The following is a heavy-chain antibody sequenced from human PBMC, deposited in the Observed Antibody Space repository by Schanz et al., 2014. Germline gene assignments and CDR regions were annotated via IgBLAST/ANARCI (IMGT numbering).Heavy chain of an antibody. J-gene: IGHJ4*02. CDR1: GFTFSSYG. V-gene: IGHV3-NL1*01. CDR3: AKIERNED. Sequence: QVQLVESGGGVVQPGRSLRLSCAASGFTFSSYGMHWVRQAPGKGLEWVARINSVGSNTDYADSVTGRFTISRDNAKNTLYLQMNSLRAEDTAVYFCAKIERNEDWGQGTLVTVSS. D-gene: IGHD1-1*01. CDR2: INSVGSNT.